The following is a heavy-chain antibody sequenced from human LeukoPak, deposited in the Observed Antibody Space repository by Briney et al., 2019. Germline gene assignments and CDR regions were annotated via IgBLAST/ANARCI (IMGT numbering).Heavy chain of an antibody. Sequence: ASVKVSCKASGYTFTSYDINWVRQATGQGLEWMGWMNPNSGNTGYAQKFQGRVTMTRNTSISTAYMELSSLRSEDTAVYYCARGLYCTNGVCYTNWFDPWGQETLVTVSS. V-gene: IGHV1-8*01. CDR1: GYTFTSYD. D-gene: IGHD2-8*01. CDR2: MNPNSGNT. CDR3: ARGLYCTNGVCYTNWFDP. J-gene: IGHJ5*02.